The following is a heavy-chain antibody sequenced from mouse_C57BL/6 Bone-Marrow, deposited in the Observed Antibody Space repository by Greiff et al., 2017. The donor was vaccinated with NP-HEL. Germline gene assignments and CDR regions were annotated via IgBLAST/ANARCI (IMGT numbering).Heavy chain of an antibody. V-gene: IGHV1-82*01. D-gene: IGHD1-1*01. CDR1: GYAFSSSW. CDR3: ARWGVVVDY. J-gene: IGHJ2*01. Sequence: VQLQQSGPELVKPGASVKISCKASGYAFSSSWMNWVKQRPGKGLEWIGRIYPGDGDTNYNGKFKGKATLTADKSSSTAYMQLSSLTSEDSAVYFCARWGVVVDYWGQGTTLTVSS. CDR2: IYPGDGDT.